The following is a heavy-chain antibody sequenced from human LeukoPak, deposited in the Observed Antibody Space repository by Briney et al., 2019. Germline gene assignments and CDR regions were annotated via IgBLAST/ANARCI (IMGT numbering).Heavy chain of an antibody. J-gene: IGHJ4*02. CDR2: ISGSGGST. CDR1: GFIFTDYA. Sequence: GGSLRLSCAASGFIFTDYAMSWVRQAPGKGLEWVSAISGSGGSTYYADSVKGRFTISRDNAKNSLYLQMNSLRAEDTAVYYCAREKPYCSSTSCYRKYFDYWGQGTLVTVSS. V-gene: IGHV3-23*01. D-gene: IGHD2-2*01. CDR3: AREKPYCSSTSCYRKYFDY.